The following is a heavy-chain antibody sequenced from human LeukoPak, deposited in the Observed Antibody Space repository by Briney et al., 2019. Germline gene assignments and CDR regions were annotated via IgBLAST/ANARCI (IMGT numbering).Heavy chain of an antibody. CDR2: ISGSGGST. CDR3: AKKLLLEPFDY. V-gene: IGHV3-23*01. Sequence: GGSLRLSCAASGFTFSSYAMSWVRQAPGKGLEWVSAISGSGGSTYYADPVKGRFTISRDNSKNMLYLQMNSLRAEDTAVYYCAKKLLLEPFDYWGQGALVTVSS. J-gene: IGHJ4*02. CDR1: GFTFSSYA. D-gene: IGHD1-1*01.